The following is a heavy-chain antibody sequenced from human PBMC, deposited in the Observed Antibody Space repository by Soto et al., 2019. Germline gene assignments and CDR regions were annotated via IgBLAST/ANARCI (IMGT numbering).Heavy chain of an antibody. J-gene: IGHJ4*02. CDR1: GFTFTSSA. Sequence: ASVKVSCKASGFTFTSSAVQWVRQARGQRLEWIGWIVVGSGNTNYAQKFQERVTITRDMSTSTAYMELSSLRSEDTAVYYCAADRGYDYVWGSYGFSNWGQGTLVTVSS. V-gene: IGHV1-58*01. CDR2: IVVGSGNT. D-gene: IGHD3-16*01. CDR3: AADRGYDYVWGSYGFSN.